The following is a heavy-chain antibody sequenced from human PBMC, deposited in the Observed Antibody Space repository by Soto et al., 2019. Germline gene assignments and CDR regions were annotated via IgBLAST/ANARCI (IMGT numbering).Heavy chain of an antibody. D-gene: IGHD2-15*01. CDR2: ISSSGMTI. CDR3: ARMDKLQKNDYYYFSLDV. CDR1: GFSFSTYA. V-gene: IGHV3-48*02. J-gene: IGHJ6*03. Sequence: GGSLRLSCAASGFSFSTYAMNWVRQAPGKGLEWVAYISSSGMTIYYADSVKGRFTISRDNAENSLYLQMHSLRDEDTDNYLCARMDKLQKNDYYYFSLDVWGKGKTVTVSS.